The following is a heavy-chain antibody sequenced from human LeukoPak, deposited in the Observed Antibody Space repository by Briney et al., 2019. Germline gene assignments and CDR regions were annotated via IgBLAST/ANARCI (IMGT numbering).Heavy chain of an antibody. CDR1: GGTFSSYG. D-gene: IGHD5-24*01. Sequence: ASVKVSCKASGGTFSSYGISWVRQAPGQGLEWMGGIIPIFGTANYAQKFQGRVTITTDESTSTAYMELSSPRSEDTAVYFCARAPEMATIPYYLDYWGQGTLVTVSS. J-gene: IGHJ4*02. CDR3: ARAPEMATIPYYLDY. V-gene: IGHV1-69*05. CDR2: IIPIFGTA.